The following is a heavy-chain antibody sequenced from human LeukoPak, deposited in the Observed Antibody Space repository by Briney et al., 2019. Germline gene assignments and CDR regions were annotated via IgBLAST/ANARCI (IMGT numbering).Heavy chain of an antibody. D-gene: IGHD3-10*01. V-gene: IGHV3-33*01. CDR1: GFIFSSYG. CDR2: IWYDGSDK. Sequence: GRSLSLSCAASGFIFSSYGMHWVRQAPGKGLEWVAVIWYDGSDKYYAESVKGRFTISRDNSKNTLYLQMNSLRAEDTAVYYCARDRGSGFRRGMDVWGQGTTVTVSS. CDR3: ARDRGSGFRRGMDV. J-gene: IGHJ6*02.